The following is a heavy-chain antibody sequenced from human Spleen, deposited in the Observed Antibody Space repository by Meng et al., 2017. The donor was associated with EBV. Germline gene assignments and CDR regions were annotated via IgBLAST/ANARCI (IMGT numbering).Heavy chain of an antibody. V-gene: IGHV4-30-4*01. CDR2: IHNSGNT. D-gene: IGHD5-18*01. J-gene: IGHJ4*02. CDR3: ATSRGNTYGTTFDH. Sequence: VQLQESGPGLVKPSQTLSLTCAVSGGSITSGADYWGWIRQPPGRGLEWIGYIHNSGNTYFNPSLKSRVTISMDTSKKHFSLNLSSVTAADTAVYYCATSRGNTYGTTFDHWGQGTLVTVSS. CDR1: GGSITSGADY.